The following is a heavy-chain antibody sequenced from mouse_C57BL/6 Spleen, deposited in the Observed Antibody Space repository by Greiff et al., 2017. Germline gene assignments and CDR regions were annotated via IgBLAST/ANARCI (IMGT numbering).Heavy chain of an antibody. V-gene: IGHV1-22*01. CDR3: ARGLPLDY. Sequence: EVQLQQSGPELVKPGASVKMSCKASGYTFTDYNMHWVKQSPGKSLEWIGDINPNNGGTSYNQKFKGKATLTVNKSSSTAYMALRSLTSVDSAVYYFARGLPLDYWGQGTTLTVSS. CDR2: INPNNGGT. J-gene: IGHJ2*01. D-gene: IGHD2-2*01. CDR1: GYTFTDYN.